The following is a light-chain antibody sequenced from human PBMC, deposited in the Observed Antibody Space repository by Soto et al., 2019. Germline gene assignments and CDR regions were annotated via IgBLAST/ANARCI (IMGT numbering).Light chain of an antibody. Sequence: DIQMTQSPSTLSTTIEDRVTITCRASQSISDSLAWYQQKPGKAPFLLISDASNLERGVPSRFSGSGSGTEFTLTISSMQPDDFATYYCQQYTGYSRTFGQGTKVDI. CDR3: QQYTGYSRT. CDR2: DAS. CDR1: QSISDS. J-gene: IGKJ1*01. V-gene: IGKV1-5*01.